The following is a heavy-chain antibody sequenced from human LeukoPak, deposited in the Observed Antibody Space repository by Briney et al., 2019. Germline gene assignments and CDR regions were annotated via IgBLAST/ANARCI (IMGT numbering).Heavy chain of an antibody. V-gene: IGHV3-7*01. D-gene: IGHD2-8*01. CDR3: ARLKDDVTKLDY. CDR1: GFTLSDYY. J-gene: IGHJ4*02. CDR2: INQDGSEK. Sequence: GGSLRLSCAASGFTLSDYYMSWIRQAPGKGLEWVANINQDGSEKRYVDSVQGRFTISRDNTKNSLFLQMNSLRAEDTAVYYCARLKDDVTKLDYWGQGTLVTVSS.